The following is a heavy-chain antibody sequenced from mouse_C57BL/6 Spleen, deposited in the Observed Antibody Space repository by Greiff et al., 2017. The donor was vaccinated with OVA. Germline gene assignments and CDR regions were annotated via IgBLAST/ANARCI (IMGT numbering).Heavy chain of an antibody. D-gene: IGHD4-1*01. Sequence: EVQLVESGGGLVQPGGSMKLSCAASGFTFSDAWMDWVRQSPEKGLEWVAEIRNKANNHATYSAESVKGRFNISRDDNESSGYLQMNSVRAEDTGIDYCTRRPNWDYYYAIDYWGQGTSGTVSS. J-gene: IGHJ4*01. CDR3: TRRPNWDYYYAIDY. CDR2: IRNKANNHAT. CDR1: GFTFSDAW. V-gene: IGHV6-6*01.